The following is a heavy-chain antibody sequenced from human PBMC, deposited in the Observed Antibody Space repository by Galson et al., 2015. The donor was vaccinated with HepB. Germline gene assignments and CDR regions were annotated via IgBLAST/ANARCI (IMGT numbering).Heavy chain of an antibody. Sequence: QSGAEVKKPGESLKISCKASGYSFNTYWIVWVRQMPGKGLEWMGIIYPDYSGTRYSPSFQGRVTISADKSISTAYLQWSSLKASDTAVYYCARTRTMTNYDAFDIWGQGTMVTVSS. D-gene: IGHD3-3*01. J-gene: IGHJ3*02. CDR2: IYPDYSGT. V-gene: IGHV5-51*03. CDR3: ARTRTMTNYDAFDI. CDR1: GYSFNTYW.